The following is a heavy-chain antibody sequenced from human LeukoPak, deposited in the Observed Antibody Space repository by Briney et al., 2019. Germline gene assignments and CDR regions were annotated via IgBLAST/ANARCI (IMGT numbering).Heavy chain of an antibody. CDR1: GFFFSDYG. CDR3: ARDECSTTSCYGY. J-gene: IGHJ4*02. V-gene: IGHV3-33*01. CDR2: IWYDGSKE. D-gene: IGHD2-2*01. Sequence: SGGSLRLSCATSGFFFSDYGMNWVRQAPGRGLEWVAVIWYDGSKEYYADSVKGRFTISRDSSKNTVYLQMNSLRAEDTAVYYCARDECSTTSCYGYWGQGTLVTVSS.